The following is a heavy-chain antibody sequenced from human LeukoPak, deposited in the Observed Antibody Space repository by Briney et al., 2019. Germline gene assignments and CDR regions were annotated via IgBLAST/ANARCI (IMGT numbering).Heavy chain of an antibody. D-gene: IGHD3-16*02. CDR2: INHSGST. V-gene: IGHV4-34*01. CDR1: GGSSSGYY. Sequence: PSETLSLTCAVYGGSSSGYYWSWIRQPPGKGLEWIGEINHSGSTNYNPSLKSRVTISVDTSKNQFSLKLSSVTAADTAVYYCARARVGMITFGGVIQAWGQGTLVTVSS. J-gene: IGHJ5*02. CDR3: ARARVGMITFGGVIQA.